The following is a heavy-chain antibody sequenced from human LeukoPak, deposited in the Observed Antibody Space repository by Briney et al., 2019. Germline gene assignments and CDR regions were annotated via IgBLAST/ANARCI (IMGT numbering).Heavy chain of an antibody. CDR1: GGSISSSNW. CDR3: ARADPWFGDPPAFDI. CDR2: IYHSGST. J-gene: IGHJ3*02. Sequence: SGTLSLTCAVSGGSISSSNWWSWVRQPPGKGLEWIGEIYHSGSTNYNPSLKSRVTISVDKSKDQFSLKLSSVTAADTAVYYCARADPWFGDPPAFDIWGQGTMVTVSS. V-gene: IGHV4-4*02. D-gene: IGHD3-10*01.